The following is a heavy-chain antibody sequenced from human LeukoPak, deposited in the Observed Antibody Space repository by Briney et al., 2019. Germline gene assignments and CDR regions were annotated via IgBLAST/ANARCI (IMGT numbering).Heavy chain of an antibody. Sequence: GGSLRLSCAASGFIFSSYTMNWVRQAPGKGPEWVSSITSTSTYIYYADSVKGRFTISRDNAKNSLYLQMNSLRAEDTAVYYCARDLRSSSWQGSAFDIWGQGTMVTVSS. CDR3: ARDLRSSSWQGSAFDI. CDR2: ITSTSTYI. J-gene: IGHJ3*02. V-gene: IGHV3-21*01. CDR1: GFIFSSYT. D-gene: IGHD6-13*01.